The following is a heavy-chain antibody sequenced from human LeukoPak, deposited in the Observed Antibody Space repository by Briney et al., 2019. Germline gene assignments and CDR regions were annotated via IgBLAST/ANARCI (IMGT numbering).Heavy chain of an antibody. V-gene: IGHV3-53*01. J-gene: IGHJ4*02. D-gene: IGHD6-19*01. CDR1: GFTVSSNY. Sequence: GGSLRLSCAASGFTVSSNYMSWVRQAPGKGLEWVSIIYSGGNTHYADSVKGRFTISRDNSKNTLYLQMNSLRADDTAVYYCTCSGWSIYYFDYWGQGTLVTVSS. CDR3: TCSGWSIYYFDY. CDR2: IYSGGNT.